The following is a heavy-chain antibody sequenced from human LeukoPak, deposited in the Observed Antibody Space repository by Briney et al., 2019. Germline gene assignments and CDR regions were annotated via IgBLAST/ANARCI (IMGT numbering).Heavy chain of an antibody. CDR1: GYTFTGYY. CDR3: ARDGSGSYFRNYMDV. D-gene: IGHD3-10*01. J-gene: IGHJ6*03. CDR2: INPNSGGT. Sequence: GASVKVSCKASGYTFTGYYMHWVRQAPGQGLEWMGWINPNSGGTNYAQKFRGRVTMTRDTSISTAYMELSRLRSDDTAVYYCARDGSGSYFRNYMDVWGKGTTVTVSS. V-gene: IGHV1-2*02.